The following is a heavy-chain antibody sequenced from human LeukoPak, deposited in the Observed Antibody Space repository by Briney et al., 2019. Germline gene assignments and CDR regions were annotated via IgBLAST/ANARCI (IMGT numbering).Heavy chain of an antibody. Sequence: GASVKVPCKAFGYTFTSNYMHWVRQAPGQGLEWMGWISAYNGNTNYAQKLQGRVTMTTDTSTSTAYMELRSLRSDDTAVYYCARYRRGYLFAFDIWGQGTMVTVSS. J-gene: IGHJ3*02. CDR3: ARYRRGYLFAFDI. CDR1: GYTFTSNY. D-gene: IGHD3-22*01. V-gene: IGHV1-18*04. CDR2: ISAYNGNT.